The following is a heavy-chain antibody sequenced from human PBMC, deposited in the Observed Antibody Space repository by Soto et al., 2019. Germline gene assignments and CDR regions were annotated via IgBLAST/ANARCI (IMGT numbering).Heavy chain of an antibody. CDR3: ARDSLTIFGGRGGWFDP. D-gene: IGHD3-3*01. J-gene: IGHJ5*02. CDR2: ISSSSSYI. V-gene: IGHV3-21*01. CDR1: GFTFSSYS. Sequence: EVQLVESGGGLVKPGGSLRLSCAASGFTFSSYSMNWVRQAPGKGLEWVSSISSSSSYIYYADSVKGRFTISRDNAKNSLYLQMNSLRAEDTAVYYCARDSLTIFGGRGGWFDPWGQGTLVTVSS.